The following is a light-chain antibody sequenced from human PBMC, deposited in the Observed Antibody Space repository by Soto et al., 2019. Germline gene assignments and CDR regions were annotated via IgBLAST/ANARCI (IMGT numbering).Light chain of an antibody. CDR1: QGISSF. CDR3: QQYWSYPYT. V-gene: IGKV1-8*01. CDR2: AAA. Sequence: AIRMTQSPSSISASTGDRVTITCRASQGISSFLAWYQQKPGKAPKLLIYAAATLQRGAPSRFSASGSGTDFTLTISRLQSDDFATYFCQQYWSYPYTFGQGTKLEI. J-gene: IGKJ2*01.